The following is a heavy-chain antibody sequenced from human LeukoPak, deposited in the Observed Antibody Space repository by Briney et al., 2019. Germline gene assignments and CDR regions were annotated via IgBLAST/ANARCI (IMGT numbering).Heavy chain of an antibody. CDR1: GGSISSYY. CDR3: ATTAQLDPFDY. D-gene: IGHD1-1*01. J-gene: IGHJ4*02. V-gene: IGHV4-59*04. CDR2: IYHSGST. Sequence: PSETLSLTCTVSGGSISSYYWSWIRQPPGKGLEWIGSIYHSGSTYYNPSLKSRVTISVDTSKNQFSLKLSSVTAADTAVYYCATTAQLDPFDYWGQGTLVTVSS.